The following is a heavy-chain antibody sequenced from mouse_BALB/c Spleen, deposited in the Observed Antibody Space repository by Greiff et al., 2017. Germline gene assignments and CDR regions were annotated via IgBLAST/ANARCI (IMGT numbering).Heavy chain of an antibody. CDR1: GFTFSSFG. J-gene: IGHJ4*01. CDR2: ISSGSSTI. D-gene: IGHD1-1*01. V-gene: IGHV5-17*02. CDR3: ARNPHYYGSSYPYYYAMDY. Sequence: EVNVVESGGGLVQPGGSRKLSCAASGFTFSSFGMHWVRQAPEKGLEWVAYISSGSSTIYYADTVKGRFTISRDNPKNTLFLQMTSLRSEDTAMYYCARNPHYYGSSYPYYYAMDYWGQGTSVTVSS.